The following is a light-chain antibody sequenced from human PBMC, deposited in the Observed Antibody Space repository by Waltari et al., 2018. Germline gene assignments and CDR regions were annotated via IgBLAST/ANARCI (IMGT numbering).Light chain of an antibody. V-gene: IGLV1-47*02. CDR3: AAWDDSLSGRVI. Sequence: QSVLTQPPSASGTPGQRVTISCSGSSSNIGRHYVYWYQQLPGTAPKLLIYSNDQRSAGVPARFSGSKSGTSASLTISGLRSEDEADYYCAAWDDSLSGRVIFGGGTKLTVL. CDR2: SND. CDR1: SSNIGRHY. J-gene: IGLJ2*01.